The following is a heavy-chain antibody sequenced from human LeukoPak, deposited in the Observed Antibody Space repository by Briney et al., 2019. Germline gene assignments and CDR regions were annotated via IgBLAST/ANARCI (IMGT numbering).Heavy chain of an antibody. CDR1: GDSVSSNSAA. V-gene: IGHV6-1*01. CDR2: TYYRSKWYN. Sequence: SQTLSLTCAISGDSVSSNSAAWNWIRQSPSRGLEWLGRTYYRSKWYNDYAVSVKSRITINPDTSKNQFSLQLNSVTPEDTAVYYCARGKSSGWYYYYYGMDVWGQGTTVTVSS. J-gene: IGHJ6*02. D-gene: IGHD6-19*01. CDR3: ARGKSSGWYYYYYGMDV.